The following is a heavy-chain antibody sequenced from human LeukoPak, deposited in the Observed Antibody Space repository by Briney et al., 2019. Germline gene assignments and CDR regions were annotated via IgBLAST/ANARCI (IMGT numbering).Heavy chain of an antibody. J-gene: IGHJ5*02. D-gene: IGHD2-2*01. CDR3: ASELVVVPAAITAGFDP. V-gene: IGHV4-30-4*01. Sequence: SETLSLTCTVSGGSISSGDYYWSWIRQPPGKGLEWIGYIYYSGSTYYNPSLKSRVTISVDTSKNQFSRKLSSVTAADTAVYYCASELVVVPAAITAGFDPWGQGTLVTVSS. CDR1: GGSISSGDYY. CDR2: IYYSGST.